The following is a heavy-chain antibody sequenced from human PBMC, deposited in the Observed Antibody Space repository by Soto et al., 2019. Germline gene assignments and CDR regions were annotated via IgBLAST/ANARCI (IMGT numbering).Heavy chain of an antibody. J-gene: IGHJ5*02. V-gene: IGHV1-69*01. Sequence: QVHLVQSGAEVKKPGSSVKVSCKASGGSFSNYIFAWVRQAPGQGLEWMGGTIPMFATAQYAQKLQGRVTKPAAESRGPGYMAMTSQTFDDTAVYSCAGVLFGNQGLLGFAPWGQGPWAPSPQ. CDR3: AGVLFGNQGLLGFAP. CDR1: GGSFSNYI. CDR2: TIPMFATA. D-gene: IGHD3-16*01.